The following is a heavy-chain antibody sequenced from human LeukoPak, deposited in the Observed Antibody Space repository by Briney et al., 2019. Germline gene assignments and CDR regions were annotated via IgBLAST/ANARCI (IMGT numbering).Heavy chain of an antibody. CDR3: AKDARRTNGWYYFDY. Sequence: GGSLRLSCAASGFAFSNQAMGWVRQAPGKGLEWVSVISDSGSLTYYADSVKGRFTISRDNSKKTLFLQLNSLRAEDTAVYYCAKDARRTNGWYYFDYWGQGALVTVSS. D-gene: IGHD6-19*01. CDR1: GFAFSNQA. CDR2: ISDSGSLT. V-gene: IGHV3-23*01. J-gene: IGHJ4*02.